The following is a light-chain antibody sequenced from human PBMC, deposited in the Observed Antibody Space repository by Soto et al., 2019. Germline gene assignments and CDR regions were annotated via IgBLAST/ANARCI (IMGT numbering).Light chain of an antibody. Sequence: EIVLTQSPGTLSLSPGERATLSCRASHSVSSSYLAWYQQKPGQAPRLLIYGASSRATGIPDRFGGSGSGTDFTLTISRLEPEDFAVYYCQQYGSSPPITFGQGTRLEI. V-gene: IGKV3-20*01. CDR2: GAS. J-gene: IGKJ5*01. CDR3: QQYGSSPPIT. CDR1: HSVSSSY.